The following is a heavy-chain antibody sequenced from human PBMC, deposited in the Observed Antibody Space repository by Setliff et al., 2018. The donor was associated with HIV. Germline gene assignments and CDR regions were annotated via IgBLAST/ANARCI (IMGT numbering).Heavy chain of an antibody. V-gene: IGHV1-69*13. CDR2: IIPIFGTA. CDR1: GGTFSSYA. J-gene: IGHJ4*02. CDR3: ARDIEVTGDNY. Sequence: GASVKVSCKASGGTFSSYAISWVRQAPGQGLEWMGGIIPIFGTANYAQKFQGRVTLTADESTSTAYMELSILRSEDTAVYYCARDIEVTGDNYWGQGTLVTVSS. D-gene: IGHD7-27*01.